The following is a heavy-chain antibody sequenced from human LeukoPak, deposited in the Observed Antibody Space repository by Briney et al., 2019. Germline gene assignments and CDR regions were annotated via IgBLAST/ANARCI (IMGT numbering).Heavy chain of an antibody. CDR3: ARARGDYVLFDY. V-gene: IGHV4-30-2*01. CDR1: GGSISSGGYS. D-gene: IGHD4-17*01. CDR2: IYHSGST. J-gene: IGHJ4*02. Sequence: PSETLSLTCADSGGSISSGGYSWSWIRQPPGKGLEWIGYIYHSGSTYYNPSLKSRVTISVDRSKNQFSLKLSSVTAADTAVYYCARARGDYVLFDYWGQGTLVTVSS.